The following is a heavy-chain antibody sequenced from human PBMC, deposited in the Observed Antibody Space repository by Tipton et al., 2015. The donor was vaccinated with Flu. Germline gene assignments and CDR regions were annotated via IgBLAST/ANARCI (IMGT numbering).Heavy chain of an antibody. CDR2: IYQSGTT. CDR3: AKTYFDSSDSPDRFDP. J-gene: IGHJ5*02. CDR1: GGSLNTYY. V-gene: IGHV4-38-2*02. D-gene: IGHD3-22*01. Sequence: TLSLTCTVSGGSLNTYYWGWIRQPPGKGLEWIGSIYQSGTTYYNPSLKSRVTISVDTSRNQFSLKLSSVTAADTAVYYCAKTYFDSSDSPDRFDPWGQGTLVTVSP.